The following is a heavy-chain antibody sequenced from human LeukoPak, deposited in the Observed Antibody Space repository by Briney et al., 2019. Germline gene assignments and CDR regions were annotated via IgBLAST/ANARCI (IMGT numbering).Heavy chain of an antibody. CDR1: DGSISSYF. J-gene: IGHJ1*01. CDR3: ARVYSSSWYLYFQH. D-gene: IGHD6-13*01. CDR2: IYNSGST. V-gene: IGHV4-4*07. Sequence: SETLSLTCTVSDGSISSYFWSWIRQPAGKGLEWIGRIYNSGSTNYNPSLKSRVTISVDTSKNQFSLKLSSVTAADTAVYYCARVYSSSWYLYFQHWGQGTLVTVSS.